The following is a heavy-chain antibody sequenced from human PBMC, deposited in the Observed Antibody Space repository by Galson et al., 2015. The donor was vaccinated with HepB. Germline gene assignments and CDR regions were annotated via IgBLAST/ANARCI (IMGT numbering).Heavy chain of an antibody. V-gene: IGHV3-21*01. CDR3: ARAAAGDY. D-gene: IGHD6-13*01. J-gene: IGHJ4*02. Sequence: SLRLSCAASGFTFSSYSMNWVRQAPGKGLEWVSSISSSSSYIYYADSMKGRFTISRDNAKNSLYLQMNSLRAEDTAAYYCARAAAGDYWGQGTLVTVSS. CDR2: ISSSSSYI. CDR1: GFTFSSYS.